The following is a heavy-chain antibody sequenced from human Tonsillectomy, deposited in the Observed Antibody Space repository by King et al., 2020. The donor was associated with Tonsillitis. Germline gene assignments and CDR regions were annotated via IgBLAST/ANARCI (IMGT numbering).Heavy chain of an antibody. V-gene: IGHV3-7*01. CDR3: AGELNYDFWYRQVGWFDP. Sequence: VQLVESGGGLVQPGGSLRLSCAASEFTFSSYWMSWVRQAPGKGLEWVANIKQDGSEKYYVDSVKGRFTISRDNAKKSMYLQMNSLRAEDTAVYYCAGELNYDFWYRQVGWFDPWGQGTLVTVSS. J-gene: IGHJ5*02. D-gene: IGHD3-3*01. CDR1: EFTFSSYW. CDR2: IKQDGSEK.